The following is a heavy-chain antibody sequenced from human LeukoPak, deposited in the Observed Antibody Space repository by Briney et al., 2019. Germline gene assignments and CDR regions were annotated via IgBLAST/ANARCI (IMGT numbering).Heavy chain of an antibody. CDR3: ASTTLTPNWFDP. V-gene: IGHV1-2*02. D-gene: IGHD4-17*01. J-gene: IGHJ5*02. Sequence: GSVKVSCKASGGTFSSYAISWVRQAPGHGLEWMGWINANSGVTNYAQKFQGRVTMTRDTSISTAYMELSRLRSDDTAVYYCASTTLTPNWFDPWGQGTLVTVSS. CDR1: GGTFSSYA. CDR2: INANSGVT.